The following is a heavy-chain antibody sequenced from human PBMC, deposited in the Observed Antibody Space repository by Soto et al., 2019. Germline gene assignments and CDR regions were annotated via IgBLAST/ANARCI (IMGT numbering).Heavy chain of an antibody. Sequence: QVQLQESGPGLVKPSETLSLTCTVSGGSTSSYYWNWIRQPPGKELEWIGYIYYTGTTNYNPSVRSRAPISVGTSKNRFSLKLNSVTAADTAVYYCAEGWNFDYWGQGTLVTVSS. CDR2: IYYTGTT. V-gene: IGHV4-59*01. J-gene: IGHJ4*02. CDR3: AEGWNFDY. D-gene: IGHD2-15*01. CDR1: GGSTSSYY.